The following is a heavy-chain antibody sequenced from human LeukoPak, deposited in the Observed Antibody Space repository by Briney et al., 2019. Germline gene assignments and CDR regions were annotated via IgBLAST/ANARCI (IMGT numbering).Heavy chain of an antibody. J-gene: IGHJ3*02. CDR3: ARDRVEDYYDSSGGPEAAFDI. CDR1: GYTFTGYY. V-gene: IGHV1-2*06. D-gene: IGHD3-22*01. CDR2: INPNSGGT. Sequence: KSGESLKISCKGSGYTFTGYYMHWVRQAPGQGLEWMGRINPNSGGTNYAQKFQGRVTMTRDTSISTAYMELSRLRSDDTAVYYCARDRVEDYYDSSGGPEAAFDIWGQGTMFTVSS.